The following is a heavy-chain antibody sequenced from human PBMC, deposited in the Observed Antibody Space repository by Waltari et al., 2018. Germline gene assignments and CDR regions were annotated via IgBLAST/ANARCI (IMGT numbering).Heavy chain of an antibody. Sequence: QVQLQESGPGLVNPSETLSLTCTFSGYYISSGSYWGWFRQTPGRGMDWIGSSDHSGTTSYNPSLKSRVIMSIDTSKNQFSLELAYVTAADTAVYYCARVDYSTSGPVDNWGQGTLVTVSS. J-gene: IGHJ4*02. CDR2: SDHSGTT. D-gene: IGHD6-13*01. CDR1: GYYISSGSY. V-gene: IGHV4-38-2*02. CDR3: ARVDYSTSGPVDN.